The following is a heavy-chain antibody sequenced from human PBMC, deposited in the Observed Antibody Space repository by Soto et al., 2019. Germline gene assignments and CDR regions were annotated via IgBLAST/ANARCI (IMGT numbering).Heavy chain of an antibody. CDR2: ISAYNGNT. CDR3: ARVDDIVVVVAARENWFDP. Sequence: QVQLVQSGAEVKKPEASVKVSCKASGYTFTSYGISWVRQAPGQGLEWMGWISAYNGNTNYAQKLQGRVTMTTDTSTSTAYMELRSLRSDDTAVYYCARVDDIVVVVAARENWFDPWGQETLVTVSS. CDR1: GYTFTSYG. J-gene: IGHJ5*02. V-gene: IGHV1-18*01. D-gene: IGHD2-15*01.